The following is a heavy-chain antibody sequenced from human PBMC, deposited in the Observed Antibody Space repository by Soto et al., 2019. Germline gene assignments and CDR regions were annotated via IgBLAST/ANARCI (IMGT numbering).Heavy chain of an antibody. D-gene: IGHD3-22*01. V-gene: IGHV1-69*02. Sequence: SVKVSCKASGGTFSSYTISWVRQAPGQGLEWMGRIIPILGIANYAQKFQGRVTITADKSTSTAYMELSSLRSEDTAVYYCASNYYDSSGKYHPPSIFDHWGQRTLVTASP. CDR1: GGTFSSYT. CDR2: IIPILGIA. CDR3: ASNYYDSSGKYHPPSIFDH. J-gene: IGHJ4*02.